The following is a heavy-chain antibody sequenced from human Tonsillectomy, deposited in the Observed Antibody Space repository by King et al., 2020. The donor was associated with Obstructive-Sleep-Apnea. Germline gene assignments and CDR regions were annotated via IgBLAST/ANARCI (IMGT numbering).Heavy chain of an antibody. CDR2: ISWNSGSI. D-gene: IGHD6-19*01. CDR1: GFTFDDYG. J-gene: IGHJ4*02. Sequence: VQLVESGGGLVQPGRSLRLSCAASGFTFDDYGMHWVRQAPGKGLEWFSGISWNSGSIGYADSVKGRFTISRDNAKKSLYLQMNSLRAEDTALYYCAKSYSSGWYVPFDYWGQGTLVTVSS. V-gene: IGHV3-9*01. CDR3: AKSYSSGWYVPFDY.